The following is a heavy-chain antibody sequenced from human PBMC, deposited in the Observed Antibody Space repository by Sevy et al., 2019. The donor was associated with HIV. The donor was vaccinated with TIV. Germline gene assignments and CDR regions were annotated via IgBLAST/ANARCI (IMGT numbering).Heavy chain of an antibody. D-gene: IGHD1-1*01. V-gene: IGHV4-4*02. Sequence: SETLSLTCSLSGDSINNNRWWSWVREPPGQGLEWIGEIFRTGKANYNASLESRVTISGDPSNNQIYLRLTAVTAADTAFYYCARHMTTTGTRGFDYWGQGALVTVSS. CDR2: IFRTGKA. CDR3: ARHMTTTGTRGFDY. J-gene: IGHJ4*02. CDR1: GDSINNNRW.